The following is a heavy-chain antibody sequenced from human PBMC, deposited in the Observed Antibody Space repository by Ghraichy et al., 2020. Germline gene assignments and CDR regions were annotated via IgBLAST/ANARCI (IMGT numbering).Heavy chain of an antibody. V-gene: IGHV3-23*01. CDR2: IRDGGDNI. CDR1: GFTFSTYV. CDR3: AKGSNWGSGYYFDS. Sequence: GESLNISCEASGFTFSTYVMSWVRQAPGKGLEWVSSIRDGGDNIYYADSVKGRFTISRDNSHNTVHLQMNSLRAEDTALYYCAKGSNWGSGYYFDSWGQGILVTVSS. J-gene: IGHJ4*02. D-gene: IGHD7-27*01.